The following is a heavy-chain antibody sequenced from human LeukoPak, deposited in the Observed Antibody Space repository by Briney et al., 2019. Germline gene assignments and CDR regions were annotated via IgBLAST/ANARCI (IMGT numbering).Heavy chain of an antibody. D-gene: IGHD3-10*01. CDR2: IYYSGST. CDR3: ARHGWVPPLLWFGELYAELNWFDP. V-gene: IGHV4-59*08. Sequence: SETLSLTCTVSGGSISNYYWSWIRQPPGKGLEWIGYIYYSGSTNYNPSLKSRVTISVDTSKNQFSLKLSSVTAADTAVYYCARHGWVPPLLWFGELYAELNWFDPWGQGTLVTVSS. J-gene: IGHJ5*02. CDR1: GGSISNYY.